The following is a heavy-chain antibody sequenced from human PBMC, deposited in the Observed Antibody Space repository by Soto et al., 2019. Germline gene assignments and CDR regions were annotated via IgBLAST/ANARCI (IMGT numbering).Heavy chain of an antibody. Sequence: GGSLRLSCVGSGFTFRSNWRTWVRQAPGKGLEWVANIRQDGSEINYVDSVKGRFTISRDNTKNSVYLQMNSLKTEDTAVYHCVRTIQPGTTTHFDYWGQGTLVTVSS. CDR1: GFTFRSNW. J-gene: IGHJ4*02. D-gene: IGHD1-1*01. CDR3: VRTIQPGTTTHFDY. CDR2: IRQDGSEI. V-gene: IGHV3-7*05.